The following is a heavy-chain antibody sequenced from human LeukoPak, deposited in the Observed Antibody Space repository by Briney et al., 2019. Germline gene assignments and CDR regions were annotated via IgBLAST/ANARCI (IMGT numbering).Heavy chain of an antibody. V-gene: IGHV3-30*18. CDR3: VKLGSAWTFGY. Sequence: GGSLRLSCAASAFTYMHWVRQAPAKGLEWLALMLYDGSTKYYADSVKGRFTISRDDPKNTLYLQMNSLRVDDTAVYYCVKLGSAWTFGYWGQGTLVTVSS. CDR1: AFTY. CDR2: MLYDGSTK. D-gene: IGHD6-19*01. J-gene: IGHJ4*02.